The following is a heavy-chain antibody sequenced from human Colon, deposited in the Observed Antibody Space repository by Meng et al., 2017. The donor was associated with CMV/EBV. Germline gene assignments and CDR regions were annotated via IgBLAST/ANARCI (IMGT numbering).Heavy chain of an antibody. J-gene: IGHJ4*02. CDR3: AKEASGIPGYFDY. CDR2: ISGSGGST. V-gene: IGHV3-23*01. D-gene: IGHD3-10*01. Sequence: GESLKISCAASGFTFSSYAMSWVRQAPGKGLEWVSAISGSGGSTYYADSVKGRFTISRDNSKNTLYLQMNNLRAEDTAVYLCAKEASGIPGYFDYWGQETLVTVSS. CDR1: GFTFSSYA.